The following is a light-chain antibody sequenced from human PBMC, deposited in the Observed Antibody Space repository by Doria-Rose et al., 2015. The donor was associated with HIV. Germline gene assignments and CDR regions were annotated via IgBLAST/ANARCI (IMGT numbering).Light chain of an antibody. CDR2: DGT. CDR1: QSFSSTY. CDR3: HQYGTSWT. Sequence: TQSPGTLSLSPGERATLSCRASQSFSSTYLAWYQQKPGQAPSLLIYDGTTRATGIPDRFSVRGSGTDFTLTINRLEPEDFALYYCHQYGTSWTFGQGTKVEI. V-gene: IGKV3-20*01. J-gene: IGKJ1*01.